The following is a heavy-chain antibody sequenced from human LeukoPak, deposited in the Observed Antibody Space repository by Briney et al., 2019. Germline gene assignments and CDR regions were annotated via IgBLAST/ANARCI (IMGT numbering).Heavy chain of an antibody. CDR3: TRGNSGWYHNFDY. J-gene: IGHJ4*02. D-gene: IGHD6-19*01. CDR2: ITGSSSYI. CDR1: GFSFSSYS. V-gene: IGHV3-21*01. Sequence: GGSLRLSCAASGFSFSSYSMNWGRQAPGEGLEWVSSITGSSSYIYYADSVKGRFTISRDNAKNSLYLQMNTLRAGDSAVYYCTRGNSGWYHNFDYWGQGTLVTVSS.